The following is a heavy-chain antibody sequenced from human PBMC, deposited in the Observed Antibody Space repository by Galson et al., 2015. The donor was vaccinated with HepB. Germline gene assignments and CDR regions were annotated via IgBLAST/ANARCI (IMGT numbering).Heavy chain of an antibody. J-gene: IGHJ3*02. CDR1: GGSISSGSYY. CDR2: IYTSGST. D-gene: IGHD7-27*01. Sequence: LTCTVSGGSISSGSYYWSWIRQPAGKGLEWIGRIYTSGSTNYNPSLKSRVTMSVDTSKNQFSLKLSSVTAADTAVYYCARDRPTRGFTGNAFDIWGQGTMVTVSS. CDR3: ARDRPTRGFTGNAFDI. V-gene: IGHV4-61*02.